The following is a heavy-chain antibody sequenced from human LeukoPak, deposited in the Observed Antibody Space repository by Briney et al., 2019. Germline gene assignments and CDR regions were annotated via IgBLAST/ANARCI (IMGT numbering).Heavy chain of an antibody. Sequence: ASVKVSCKASGGTFSSYAISWVRQAPGQGLEWMGGIIPIFGTANYAQKFQGRVTITADKSTSTAYMELSSLRSVDTAVYYCASDSSGSYYYYYYYMDVWGKGTTVTVSS. CDR2: IIPIFGTA. V-gene: IGHV1-69*06. CDR3: ASDSSGSYYYYYYYMDV. CDR1: GGTFSSYA. J-gene: IGHJ6*03. D-gene: IGHD3-22*01.